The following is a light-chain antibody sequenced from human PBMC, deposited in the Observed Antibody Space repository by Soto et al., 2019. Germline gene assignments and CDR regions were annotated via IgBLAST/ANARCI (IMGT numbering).Light chain of an antibody. V-gene: IGKV3-15*01. J-gene: IGKJ5*01. CDR1: QSVRGD. Sequence: EVLMTQFPATLSVSPVEMVTLSFMASQSVRGDLAWFQQKPGKSPRLLIYGTSTRASGVPARFSGSGSGTEFSLTISSLPSEDLAVYYCQQYNNWPSITFGQGTRLEIK. CDR3: QQYNNWPSIT. CDR2: GTS.